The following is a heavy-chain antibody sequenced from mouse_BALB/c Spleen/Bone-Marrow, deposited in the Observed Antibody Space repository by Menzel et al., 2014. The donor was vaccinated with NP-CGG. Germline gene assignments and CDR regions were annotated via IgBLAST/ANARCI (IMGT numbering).Heavy chain of an antibody. V-gene: IGHV1S16*01. CDR1: GYTFTNYY. CDR2: INPRNGST. Sequence: QVQLQQPGAELVKPGASVKLSCKASGYTFTNYYMYWVKQRPGQGLEWIGEINPRNGSTNFNEKFKRKATLTVDKSSSTAYMKLNSLTSEDSAVYYCTRFWVEAYWGQGTLVTVSA. CDR3: TRFWVEAY. J-gene: IGHJ3*01. D-gene: IGHD4-1*01.